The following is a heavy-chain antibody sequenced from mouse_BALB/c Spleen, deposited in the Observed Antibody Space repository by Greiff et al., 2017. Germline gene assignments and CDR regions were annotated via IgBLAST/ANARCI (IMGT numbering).Heavy chain of an antibody. CDR2: ISSGGSYT. J-gene: IGHJ3*01. V-gene: IGHV5-9-4*01. CDR3: AREGYDPAWFAY. CDR1: GFTFSSYA. Sequence: EVQGVESGGGLVKPGGSLKLSCAASGFTFSSYAMSWVRQSPEKRLEWVAEISSGGSYTYYPDTVTGRFTISRDNAKNTLYLEMSSLRSEDTAMYYCAREGYDPAWFAYWGQGTLVTVSA. D-gene: IGHD2-2*01.